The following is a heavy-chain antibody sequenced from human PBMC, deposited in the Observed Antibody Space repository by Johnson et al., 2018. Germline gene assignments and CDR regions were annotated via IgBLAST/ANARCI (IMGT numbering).Heavy chain of an antibody. CDR1: GFAFSSYV. Sequence: QVQLQESGGGVVQPGRSLRLSCAASGFAFSSYVLHWVRRAPGKGLERVAVISYDGSNKYYADSVQGRFTLPRDHSTNTLYLQMTSLRAEDTAVYYCARAMSWGIQLYYYYYGMDGWGQGTTVTVSS. CDR3: ARAMSWGIQLYYYYYGMDG. CDR2: ISYDGSNK. V-gene: IGHV3-30*03. D-gene: IGHD5-18*01. J-gene: IGHJ6*02.